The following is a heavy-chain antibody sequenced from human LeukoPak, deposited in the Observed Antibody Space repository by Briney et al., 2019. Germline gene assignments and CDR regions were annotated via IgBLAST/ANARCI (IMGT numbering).Heavy chain of an antibody. D-gene: IGHD2-2*01. CDR1: GYTFTSYD. Sequence: ASVKVSCKASGYTFTSYDINRVRQATGQGLEWMGWMNPNSGNTGYAQKFQGRVTMTRNTSISTAYMELSSLRSEDTAVYYCASIGVVPAAISPPSAYYYYYGMDVWGQGTTVTVSS. CDR3: ASIGVVPAAISPPSAYYYYYGMDV. V-gene: IGHV1-8*01. CDR2: MNPNSGNT. J-gene: IGHJ6*02.